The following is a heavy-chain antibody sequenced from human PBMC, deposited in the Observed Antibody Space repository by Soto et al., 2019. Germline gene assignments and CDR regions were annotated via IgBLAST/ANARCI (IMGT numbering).Heavy chain of an antibody. CDR2: VSHDGTVQ. V-gene: IGHV3-30*03. J-gene: IGHJ1*01. CDR1: QFIFSNYG. D-gene: IGHD2-2*01. CDR3: AYAVNVRPSPWYFPP. Sequence: QVQLVESGGGVVQPGRSLTLSCAASQFIFSNYGMHWVRQAPGRGLEWVAVVSHDGTVQFYTDSVKGRLTISRDNSKNTLYLQMNSLSPEDTAVYSCAYAVNVRPSPWYFPPWGQGTLVTVSS.